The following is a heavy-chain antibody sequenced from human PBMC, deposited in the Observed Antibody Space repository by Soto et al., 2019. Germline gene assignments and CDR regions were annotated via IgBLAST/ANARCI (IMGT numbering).Heavy chain of an antibody. Sequence: SETLSLTCTVSGGSITTGGSYWSWIRQHPGKGLEWIGNIYHSGNTYYNPSLKSRLTISVDTSKNHFSLMVDSVTAADTAVYYCARARFQVLYGKPYFDSWGQGTLVTVSS. CDR1: GGSITTGGSY. J-gene: IGHJ4*02. D-gene: IGHD2-2*02. CDR3: ARARFQVLYGKPYFDS. V-gene: IGHV4-31*03. CDR2: IYHSGNT.